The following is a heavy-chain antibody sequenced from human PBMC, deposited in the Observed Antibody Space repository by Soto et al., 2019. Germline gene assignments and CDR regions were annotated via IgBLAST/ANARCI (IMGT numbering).Heavy chain of an antibody. V-gene: IGHV5-51*01. J-gene: IGHJ6*02. D-gene: IGHD3-3*01. CDR1: GYSFTSYW. CDR2: IYHGDSDT. Sequence: GESLKISCKGSGYSFTSYWIGWVRQMPGKGLEWMGIIYHGDSDTRYSPSFQGQVTISADKSISTAYLQWSSLRASDTAMYYCARRRAPITIVAVIPGYYGMEGCGQGTTVTVSS. CDR3: ARRRAPITIVAVIPGYYGMEG.